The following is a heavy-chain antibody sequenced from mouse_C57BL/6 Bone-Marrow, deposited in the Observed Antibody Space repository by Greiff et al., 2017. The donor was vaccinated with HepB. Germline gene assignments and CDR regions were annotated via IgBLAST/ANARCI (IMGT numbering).Heavy chain of an antibody. J-gene: IGHJ4*01. V-gene: IGHV1-75*01. CDR2: IFPGSGST. Sequence: QVQLQQSGPGLVKPGASVKISCKASGYTFTDYYINWVNQRPGQGLEWIGWIFPGSGSTYYNEKFKGKATLTVDKSSSTAYVLLSSLTSEDYAVYFCARSLLWVLYYYAMDYWGQGTSVTVSS. CDR1: GYTFTDYY. CDR3: ARSLLWVLYYYAMDY. D-gene: IGHD2-2*01.